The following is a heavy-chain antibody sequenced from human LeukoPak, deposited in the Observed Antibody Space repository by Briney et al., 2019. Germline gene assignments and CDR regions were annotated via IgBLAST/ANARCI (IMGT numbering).Heavy chain of an antibody. D-gene: IGHD1-26*01. CDR1: GFTFSSYA. J-gene: IGHJ3*01. V-gene: IGHV3-7*01. CDR2: IKQDGSEK. CDR3: ARGYRIVDLFCALL. Sequence: GGSLRLSCAASGFTFSSYAMSWVRQAPGKGLEWVANIKQDGSEKYCVDSVKGRFTISRDNAKNSLYLQMNTLRAEDTAVYYCARGYRIVDLFCALLWGQGTMVTVSS.